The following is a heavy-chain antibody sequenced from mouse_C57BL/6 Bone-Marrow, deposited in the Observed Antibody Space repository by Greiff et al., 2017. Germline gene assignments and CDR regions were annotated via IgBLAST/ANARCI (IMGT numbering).Heavy chain of an antibody. V-gene: IGHV5-17*01. CDR2: ISSGSSTI. D-gene: IGHD2-4*01. Sequence: EVKLVESGGGLVKPGGSLKLSCAASGFTFSDYGMHWVRQAPEKGLEWVASISSGSSTIYYADTVKGRFTISRDNAKNTLFLQMTSLRSEDTAMYYWARQGDYDDGAWFAYWGQGTLVTVSA. CDR1: GFTFSDYG. J-gene: IGHJ3*01. CDR3: ARQGDYDDGAWFAY.